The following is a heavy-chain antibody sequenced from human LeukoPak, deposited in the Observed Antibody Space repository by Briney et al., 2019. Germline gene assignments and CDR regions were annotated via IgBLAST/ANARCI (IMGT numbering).Heavy chain of an antibody. CDR3: ARAGATMTTHFNS. D-gene: IGHD4-17*01. CDR2: ISGYNSNT. Sequence: GASVKVSCKASGYTFIDYGISWVRQAPGQGLEWMGWISGYNSNTDYIRKFQGRVTMTTDTSTSTAYMELTSLRSDDTAVYYCARAGATMTTHFNSWGQGTLVIVSS. CDR1: GYTFIDYG. J-gene: IGHJ4*02. V-gene: IGHV1-18*01.